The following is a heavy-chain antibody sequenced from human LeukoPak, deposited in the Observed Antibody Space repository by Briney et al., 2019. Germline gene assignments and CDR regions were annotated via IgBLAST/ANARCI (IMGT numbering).Heavy chain of an antibody. D-gene: IGHD1-26*01. CDR2: ISYDGSNK. J-gene: IGHJ4*02. V-gene: IGHV3-30*04. Sequence: GGSLRLSCSASGFTFSSYAMHWVRQAPGKGLEWVAVISYDGSNKYYADSVKGRFTISRDNSKNTLYLQMNSLRAEDTAVYYCARDGVGATGPFDYWGQGTLVTVSS. CDR1: GFTFSSYA. CDR3: ARDGVGATGPFDY.